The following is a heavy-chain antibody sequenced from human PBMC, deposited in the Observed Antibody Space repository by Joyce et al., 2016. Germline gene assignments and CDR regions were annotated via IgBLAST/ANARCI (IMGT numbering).Heavy chain of an antibody. CDR3: ARGGTSSDHFFFYTLDI. Sequence: QVLLVQSGATVKRPGSSLKVSCKSSGGAFSNFTVNWVRQAPGQRLEWMGGIIPVLGAAKYAEHFQGRVTLTADLSTRTAFMELSSLTSADTAVYYCARGGTSSDHFFFYTLDIWGPGTTVIVSS. J-gene: IGHJ6*02. CDR2: IIPVLGAA. CDR1: GGAFSNFT. D-gene: IGHD1-14*01. V-gene: IGHV1-69*12.